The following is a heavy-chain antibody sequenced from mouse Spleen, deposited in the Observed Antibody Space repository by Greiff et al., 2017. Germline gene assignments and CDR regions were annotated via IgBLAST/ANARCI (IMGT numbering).Heavy chain of an antibody. CDR1: GFTFSSYA. V-gene: IGHV5-9-3*01. D-gene: IGHD4-1*01. Sequence: EVKVVESGGGLVKPGGSLKLSCAASGFTFSSYAMSWVRQTPEKRLEWVATISSGGSYTYYPDSVKGRFTISRDNAKNTLYLQMSSLRSEDTAMYYCARHPGTYYFDYWGQGTTLTVSS. J-gene: IGHJ2*01. CDR3: ARHPGTYYFDY. CDR2: ISSGGSYT.